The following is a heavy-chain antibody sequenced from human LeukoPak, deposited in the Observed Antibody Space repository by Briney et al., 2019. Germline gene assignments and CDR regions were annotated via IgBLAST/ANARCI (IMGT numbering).Heavy chain of an antibody. CDR1: GWSFSGYF. CDR2: INHRGNN. J-gene: IGHJ4*02. D-gene: IGHD3-22*01. CDR3: SRESFHYDRAFDY. Sequence: PSENLSRTCAISGWSFSGYFWSWIRQPPGKGLEWIGEINHRGNNDYNTSLERRAAISVDSPKSQCSLQLSSVTAAYTAVYYCSRESFHYDRAFDYGREGSLVSVSS. V-gene: IGHV4-34*01.